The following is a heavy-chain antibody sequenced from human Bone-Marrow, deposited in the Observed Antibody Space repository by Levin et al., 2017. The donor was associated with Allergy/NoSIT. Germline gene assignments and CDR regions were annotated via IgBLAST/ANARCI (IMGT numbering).Heavy chain of an antibody. CDR2: SSYDGRNT. D-gene: IGHD5-12*01. J-gene: IGHJ4*02. CDR1: GFSLSSYA. Sequence: LSLTCAASGFSLSSYAVHWVRQAPGKGLEWVAASSYDGRNTYYGDSVKGRITISRDNSKNTLYLQMNSLRAEDTAVYYCARGEREYSGYDVDFWGQGTLVTVSS. V-gene: IGHV3-30*04. CDR3: ARGEREYSGYDVDF.